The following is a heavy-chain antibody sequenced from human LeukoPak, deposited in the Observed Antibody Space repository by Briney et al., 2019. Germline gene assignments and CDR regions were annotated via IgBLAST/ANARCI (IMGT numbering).Heavy chain of an antibody. CDR1: GGSISSSSYY. D-gene: IGHD3-10*01. CDR3: ARRLGRKFGERFYYYHYLDV. Sequence: RPSETLSLTCTVSGGSISSSSYYWGWIRQPPGKGLEWIGSIYYSGSTYYNPSLKNQVTISVDTSKNQFSLKLSSVTAADTAVYYCARRLGRKFGERFYYYHYLDVWGKGTTVTISS. CDR2: IYYSGST. J-gene: IGHJ6*03. V-gene: IGHV4-39*07.